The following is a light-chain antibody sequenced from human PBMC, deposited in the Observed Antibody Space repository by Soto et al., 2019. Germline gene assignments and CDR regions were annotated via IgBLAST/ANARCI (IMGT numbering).Light chain of an antibody. CDR1: QSVSNNY. CDR2: GAS. Sequence: ESVLTQSPGTLSLSPGERATLSCRASQSVSNNYLAWYQQKPGQAPRLLIYGASNRATGIPDRFGGSGSGTDFTLTISRLEPEDFAVYYCQQYGSLSWTFGQGTKVDIK. J-gene: IGKJ1*01. CDR3: QQYGSLSWT. V-gene: IGKV3-20*01.